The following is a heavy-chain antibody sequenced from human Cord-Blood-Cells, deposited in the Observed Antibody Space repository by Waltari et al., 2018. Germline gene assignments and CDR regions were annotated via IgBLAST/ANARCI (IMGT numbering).Heavy chain of an antibody. Sequence: QVQLQESGPGLVKPSETLSLTCTVSGYSISSGYSWGWIRQPPGKGLEWIGSIYHSGSTYDNPSLKSRVTISVDTSKNQFSLKLSSVTAADTAVYYCARAYSNWFDPWGQGTLVTVSS. CDR1: GYSISSGYS. D-gene: IGHD4-4*01. J-gene: IGHJ5*02. CDR2: IYHSGST. V-gene: IGHV4-38-2*02. CDR3: ARAYSNWFDP.